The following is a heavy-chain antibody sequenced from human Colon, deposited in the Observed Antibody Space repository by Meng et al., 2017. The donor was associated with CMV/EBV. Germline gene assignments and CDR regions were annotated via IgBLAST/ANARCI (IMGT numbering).Heavy chain of an antibody. V-gene: IGHV3-15*01. D-gene: IGHD2-15*01. CDR3: TTDPSVVVVAATVYYYGMDV. J-gene: IGHJ6*02. CDR1: GFTFSNAW. CDR2: IKSKTGGGTT. Sequence: GESLKISCAASGFTFSNAWMSWVRQAPGKGLEWVGRIKSKTGGGTTDYAAPVKGRFTISRDDSKNTLYLQMNSLKTEDTAVYYCTTDPSVVVVAATVYYYGMDVWGQGTTVTVSS.